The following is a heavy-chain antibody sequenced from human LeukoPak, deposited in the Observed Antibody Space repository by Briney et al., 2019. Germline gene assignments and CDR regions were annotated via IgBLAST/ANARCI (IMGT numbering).Heavy chain of an antibody. D-gene: IGHD3-10*01. CDR1: GGSISSGSYY. V-gene: IGHV4-61*02. J-gene: IGHJ4*02. CDR3: ARGRLLWFGELLYPYEFDY. Sequence: SQTLSLTCTVSGGSISSGSYYWSWIRQPAGKGLEWIGGIYTGGSTNYNPSLKSRVTISVDTSKNQFSLKLSSVTAADTAVYYCARGRLLWFGELLYPYEFDYWGQGTLVTVSS. CDR2: IYTGGST.